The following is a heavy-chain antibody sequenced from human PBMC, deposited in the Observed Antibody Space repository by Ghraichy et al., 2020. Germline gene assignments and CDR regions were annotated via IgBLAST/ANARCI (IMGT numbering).Heavy chain of an antibody. J-gene: IGHJ3*02. Sequence: GGSLRLSCAASGFTFSSYEMNWVRQAPGKGLEWVSYISSSGSTIYYADSVKGRFTISRDNAKNSLYLQMNSLRAADTAVYYCARDLSSSWEHGDDAFDIWGQGTMVTVSS. CDR2: ISSSGSTI. CDR1: GFTFSSYE. CDR3: ARDLSSSWEHGDDAFDI. V-gene: IGHV3-48*03. D-gene: IGHD6-13*01.